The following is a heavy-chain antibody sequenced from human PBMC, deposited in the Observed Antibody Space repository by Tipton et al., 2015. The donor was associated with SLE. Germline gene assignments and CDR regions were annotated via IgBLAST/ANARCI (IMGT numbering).Heavy chain of an antibody. CDR3: ARIYSGSYFPPDDY. J-gene: IGHJ4*02. CDR1: GDSISSYY. V-gene: IGHV4-4*08. CDR2: FFNGGRS. D-gene: IGHD1-26*01. Sequence: TLSLTCTVSGDSISSYYWTWIRQPPGKGLEWIGHFFNGGRSSSSPSLRSRLTISADTSKNQFSLKLSSVTAADTAIYYCARIYSGSYFPPDDYWGQGILVTVSS.